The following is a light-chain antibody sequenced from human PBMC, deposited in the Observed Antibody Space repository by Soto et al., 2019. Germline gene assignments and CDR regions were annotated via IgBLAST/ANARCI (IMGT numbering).Light chain of an antibody. CDR3: QQYDM. CDR1: QSVRNW. CDR2: DPS. J-gene: IGKJ1*01. Sequence: DIQMTRAASTFCSSGVDRVTVTCRASQSVRNWLAWYQHKPGRAPQLLIYDPSTLEPGVPSRFSGSGSGTEFTLTIPSLQPEDFATYYCQQYDMFGPGTKVDIK. V-gene: IGKV1-5*01.